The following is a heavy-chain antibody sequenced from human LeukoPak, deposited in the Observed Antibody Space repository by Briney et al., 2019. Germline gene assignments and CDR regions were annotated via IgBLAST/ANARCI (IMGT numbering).Heavy chain of an antibody. CDR2: ISYDGSNK. CDR3: ARVPRLYYYDSSGYYLDY. Sequence: GGSLRLSCAASGFTFSSYAMHWVRQAPGKGLEWVAVISYDGSNKHYADSVKGRFTISRDNSKNTLYLQMNSLRAEDTAVYYCARVPRLYYYDSSGYYLDYWGQGTLVTVSS. V-gene: IGHV3-30*04. CDR1: GFTFSSYA. D-gene: IGHD3-22*01. J-gene: IGHJ4*02.